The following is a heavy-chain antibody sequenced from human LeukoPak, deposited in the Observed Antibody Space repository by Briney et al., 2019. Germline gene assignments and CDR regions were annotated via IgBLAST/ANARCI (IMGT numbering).Heavy chain of an antibody. CDR2: IYYNGGT. V-gene: IGHV4-39*07. D-gene: IGHD3-10*01. CDR1: GGSISSGSYY. Sequence: PSETLSLTCTVSGGSISSGSYYWGWIRQPPGKGLEWIGSIYYNGGTYYNPSLKSRVTISVDTSKKQFSLKLSSVTAADTAVYYCARGVDYYGVWGQGTLVTVSS. J-gene: IGHJ4*02. CDR3: ARGVDYYGV.